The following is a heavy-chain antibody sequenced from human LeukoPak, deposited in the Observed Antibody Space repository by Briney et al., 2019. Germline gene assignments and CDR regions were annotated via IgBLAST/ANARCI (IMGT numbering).Heavy chain of an antibody. V-gene: IGHV3-9*01. Sequence: PGGSLRLSCAASGFTFDDYAMHWVRQAPGKGLGWVSGISWNSGSIGYADSVKGRFTISRDNAKNSLYLQMNSLRAEDTALYYCAEDLRGHIVVVTATSGVAFDYWGQGTLVTVSS. CDR3: AEDLRGHIVVVTATSGVAFDY. J-gene: IGHJ4*02. CDR1: GFTFDDYA. CDR2: ISWNSGSI. D-gene: IGHD2-21*02.